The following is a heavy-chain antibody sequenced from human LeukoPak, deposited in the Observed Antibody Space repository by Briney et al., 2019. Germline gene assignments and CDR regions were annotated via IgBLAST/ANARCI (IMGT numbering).Heavy chain of an antibody. Sequence: GGSLRLSCAASGFTFRSYGMSWVRQAPGKGLEWVSGISGSGGSTFYADSVKGRFTISRDNSKNTLYLQMNRLRAEDTAVYYCARVVATTLDAFDIWGQGTMVTVSS. CDR2: ISGSGGST. D-gene: IGHD5-24*01. V-gene: IGHV3-23*01. CDR1: GFTFRSYG. J-gene: IGHJ3*02. CDR3: ARVVATTLDAFDI.